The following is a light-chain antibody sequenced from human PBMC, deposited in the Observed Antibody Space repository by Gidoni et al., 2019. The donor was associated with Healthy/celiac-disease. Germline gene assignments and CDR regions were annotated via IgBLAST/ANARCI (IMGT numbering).Light chain of an antibody. CDR1: QTIGSS. Sequence: DIQMTQSPSSLSASVGDRITIPCRTSQTIGSSLNWYQQKPGTAPKVLIRAASSLQSGVRSRFSHSGSGTYFTLTISSLQPEDLGTYYCQQTYFAPPFPFGPGTK. CDR3: QQTYFAPPFP. V-gene: IGKV1-39*01. CDR2: AAS. J-gene: IGKJ3*01.